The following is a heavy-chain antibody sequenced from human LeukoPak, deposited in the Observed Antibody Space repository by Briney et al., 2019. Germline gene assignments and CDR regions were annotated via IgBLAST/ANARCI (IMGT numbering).Heavy chain of an antibody. CDR2: INWNGGST. CDR3: ARGVYDSSGYYFRWYYFDY. Sequence: PGGSLRLSCAASGFTFDDYDMSWVRQAPGKGLEWVSGINWNGGSTGYADSVKGRFTISRDNAKNSLYLQMNSLRAEDTALYYCARGVYDSSGYYFRWYYFDYWGQGTLVTVSS. V-gene: IGHV3-20*04. D-gene: IGHD3-22*01. J-gene: IGHJ4*02. CDR1: GFTFDDYD.